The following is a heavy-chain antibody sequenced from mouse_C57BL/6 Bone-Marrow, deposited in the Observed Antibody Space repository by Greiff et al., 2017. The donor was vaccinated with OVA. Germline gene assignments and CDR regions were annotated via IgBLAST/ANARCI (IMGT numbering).Heavy chain of an antibody. CDR1: GYAFSSSW. D-gene: IGHD2-5*01. CDR3: ARPDSNLYYAMDY. Sequence: QVQLQQSGPELVKPGASVKISCKASGYAFSSSWMNWVKQRPGKGLEWIGRIYPGDGDTNYNGKFKGKATLTADKSSSTAYMQLSSLTSEDSAVYFGARPDSNLYYAMDYWGQGTSVTVSS. J-gene: IGHJ4*01. CDR2: IYPGDGDT. V-gene: IGHV1-82*01.